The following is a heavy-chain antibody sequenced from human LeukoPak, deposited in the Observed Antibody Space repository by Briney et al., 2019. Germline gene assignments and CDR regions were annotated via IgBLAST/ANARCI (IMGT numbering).Heavy chain of an antibody. CDR2: INHSGST. J-gene: IGHJ4*02. V-gene: IGHV4-34*01. CDR1: GGSFSGYY. Sequence: SETLSLTCAVYGGSFSGYYWSWMRQPPGEGLEWIGEINHSGSTNYNPSLKSRVTISVDTSKNQFSLKLSSVTAADTAVYYCARALAPRYFDYWGQGALVTVSS. CDR3: ARALAPRYFDY.